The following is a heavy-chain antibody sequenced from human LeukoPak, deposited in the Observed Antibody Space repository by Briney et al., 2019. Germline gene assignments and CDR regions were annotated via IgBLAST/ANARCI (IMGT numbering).Heavy chain of an antibody. D-gene: IGHD1-26*01. Sequence: PGGSLRLSCAASGFTFSSYGMHWVRQAPGKGLEWVAVISYDGSNKYYADSVKGRFTISRDNSKNTLYLQMNSLRAEDTAVYYCARFQWELSDTFDYWGQGTLVTVSS. CDR1: GFTFSSYG. CDR3: ARFQWELSDTFDY. V-gene: IGHV3-30*03. J-gene: IGHJ4*02. CDR2: ISYDGSNK.